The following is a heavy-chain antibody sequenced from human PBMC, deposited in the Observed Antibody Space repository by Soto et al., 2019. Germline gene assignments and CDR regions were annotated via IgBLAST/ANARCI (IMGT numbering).Heavy chain of an antibody. Sequence: PGESLKISCKGSGYSFTSYWIGWVRQMPGKGLEWMGIFYPGDSDTRYSPSFHRQVTISADKSVSTPYLQWSSVKAWDTAMCYCPRAVADTATGGMDVWGQGTTGTGSS. V-gene: IGHV5-51*01. CDR1: GYSFTSYW. CDR3: PRAVADTATGGMDV. D-gene: IGHD5-18*01. J-gene: IGHJ6*02. CDR2: FYPGDSDT.